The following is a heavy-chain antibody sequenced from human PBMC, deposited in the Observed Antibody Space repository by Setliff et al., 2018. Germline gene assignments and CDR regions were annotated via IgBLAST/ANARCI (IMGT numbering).Heavy chain of an antibody. J-gene: IGHJ6*02. D-gene: IGHD2-21*02. V-gene: IGHV1-8*02. CDR2: MNPNSGNT. Sequence: ASVKVSCKASGYTFTSYDINWVRQVTGQGLEWMGWMNPNSGNTGYAQKFQGRVTMTRNTSISTAYMELSSLRSEDTAVYYCARGGIVVVTAILYGMDVWGQGTSVTVSS. CDR3: ARGGIVVVTAILYGMDV. CDR1: GYTFTSYD.